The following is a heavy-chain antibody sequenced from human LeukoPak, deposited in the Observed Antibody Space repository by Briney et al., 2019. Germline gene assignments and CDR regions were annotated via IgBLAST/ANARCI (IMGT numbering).Heavy chain of an antibody. V-gene: IGHV3-30*04. J-gene: IGHJ4*02. D-gene: IGHD3-22*01. CDR2: ISYDGSYK. CDR1: GFTFSTYV. Sequence: PGGSLRLSCAASGFTFSTYVMYWVRQAPGKGLEWVAVISYDGSYKYYADSVKGRFTISRDNSKNTLFLQMNSLRAEDTAVYYCARGEFYYDSSGYPDYWGQGTLVTVSS. CDR3: ARGEFYYDSSGYPDY.